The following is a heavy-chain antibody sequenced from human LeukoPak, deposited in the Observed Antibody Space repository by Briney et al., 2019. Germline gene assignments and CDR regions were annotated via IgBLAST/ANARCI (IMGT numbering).Heavy chain of an antibody. CDR2: VYYSGRT. CDR3: ARQYSSSSYFDY. J-gene: IGHJ4*02. V-gene: IGHV4-59*08. D-gene: IGHD6-6*01. CDR1: GDSISSYY. Sequence: SETLSLTCSVSGDSISSYYWTWIRQPPGKGLEWIGHVYYSGRTNYNPTLESRVTISVDTSKNQFSLTLTSVTAADTAVYYCARQYSSSSYFDYWGQGTLVTVSS.